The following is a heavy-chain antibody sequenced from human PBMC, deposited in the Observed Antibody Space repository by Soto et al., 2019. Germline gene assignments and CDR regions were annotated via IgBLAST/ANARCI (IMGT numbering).Heavy chain of an antibody. J-gene: IGHJ4*02. V-gene: IGHV3-15*07. CDR2: IRSKGDGGTT. CDR1: GFTFNNAW. Sequence: EVQLVESGGGLVRPGGSLRLSCAASGFTFNNAWMNWVRQAPGKGLEWVGRIRSKGDGGTTDYAAPVKDRFTISRDDSKNTLHLQMNSLKTEDTAVYLCTIEPDYSNYFGYWGQGTLVTVSS. CDR3: TIEPDYSNYFGY. D-gene: IGHD4-4*01.